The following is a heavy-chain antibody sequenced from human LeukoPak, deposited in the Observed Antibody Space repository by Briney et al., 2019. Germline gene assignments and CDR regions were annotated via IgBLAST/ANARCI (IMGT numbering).Heavy chain of an antibody. D-gene: IGHD2-2*01. CDR2: ISYAGSNK. V-gene: IGHV3-30*03. CDR3: VGGTYYFDY. Sequence: GEPLKISCKASGYSFTSYWIAWVRQMPGKGLEWVALISYAGSNKYYADSVKGRFTISRDNSKNTLYLQMNSLRAEDTAVYYCVGGTYYFDYWGQGTLVTVSS. CDR1: GYSFTSYW. J-gene: IGHJ4*02.